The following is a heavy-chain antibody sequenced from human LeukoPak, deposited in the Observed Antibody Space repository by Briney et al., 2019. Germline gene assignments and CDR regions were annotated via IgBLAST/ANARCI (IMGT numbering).Heavy chain of an antibody. Sequence: GGSLRLSCAASGFTFSSYWMSWVRQAPGKGLEWVANINKDGGEKYYVDSAKGRFTISRDNAKNSLYLQMNSLRADDTAVYYCVKDSPPRYSGSPPAYWGQGTLVTVSS. J-gene: IGHJ4*02. CDR3: VKDSPPRYSGSPPAY. CDR2: INKDGGEK. D-gene: IGHD1-26*01. V-gene: IGHV3-7*03. CDR1: GFTFSSYW.